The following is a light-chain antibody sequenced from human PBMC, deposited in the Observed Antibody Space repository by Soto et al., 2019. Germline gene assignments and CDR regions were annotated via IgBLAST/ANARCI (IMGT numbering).Light chain of an antibody. J-gene: IGLJ1*01. CDR3: ETWDSDTRV. CDR1: SGHSTYI. CDR2: LESSGGY. V-gene: IGLV4-60*02. Sequence: QSVLTQSSSASASLGSSVKLTCTLSSGHSTYIIAWHQQQPGKAPRYLMNLESSGGYNRGSGVPDRFSGSSSGADRYLTISNLQFEDEADYYCETWDSDTRVFGTGTKVTVL.